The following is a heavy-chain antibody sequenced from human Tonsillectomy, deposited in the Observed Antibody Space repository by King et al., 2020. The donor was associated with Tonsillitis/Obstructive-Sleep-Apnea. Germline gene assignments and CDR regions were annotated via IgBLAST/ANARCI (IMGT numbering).Heavy chain of an antibody. Sequence: VQLVESGGGLVQPGGSLRLSCAASGFTFSSYSMNWVRQAPGKGLEWVSYISSSSSTIYYADSVKGRFTISRDNAKNSLYLQMNSLRDEDTAVYYCARDPEPYNWHYVGWFDPWGQGTLVTVSS. D-gene: IGHD1-7*01. CDR3: ARDPEPYNWHYVGWFDP. V-gene: IGHV3-48*02. J-gene: IGHJ5*02. CDR1: GFTFSSYS. CDR2: ISSSSSTI.